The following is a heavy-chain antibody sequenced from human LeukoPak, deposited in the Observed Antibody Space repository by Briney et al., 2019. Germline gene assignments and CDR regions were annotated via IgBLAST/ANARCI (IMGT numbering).Heavy chain of an antibody. CDR3: ATDQRGAGLGFVYGSGSFNGLDV. CDR2: FDPEDGET. CDR1: GYILTELS. J-gene: IGHJ6*02. D-gene: IGHD3-10*01. Sequence: ASVKVSCKVSGYILTELSIHWVRQAPGKGLEWMGGFDPEDGETIYAQKFQGRVTMTEDTSTDTGYMELRSLRSEDTAVYYCATDQRGAGLGFVYGSGSFNGLDVWGPGTTVTVSS. V-gene: IGHV1-24*01.